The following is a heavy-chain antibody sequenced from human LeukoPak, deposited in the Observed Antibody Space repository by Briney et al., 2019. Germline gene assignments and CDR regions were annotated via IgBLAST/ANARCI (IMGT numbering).Heavy chain of an antibody. CDR3: ARVTWIFNFDY. V-gene: IGHV3-48*02. CDR2: ISSSSTI. J-gene: IGHJ4*02. CDR1: GFTFSSYG. Sequence: PGGSLRLSCAASGFTFSSYGMNWVRQAPGKGLEWVSYISSSSTIYHADSVKGRFTISRDNAKNSLYLQMNSLRDEDTAVYYCARVTWIFNFDYWGQGTLVTASS. D-gene: IGHD2-2*03.